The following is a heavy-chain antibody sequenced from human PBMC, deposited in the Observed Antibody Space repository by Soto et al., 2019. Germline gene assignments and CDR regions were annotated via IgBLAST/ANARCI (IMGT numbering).Heavy chain of an antibody. Sequence: GGSLRLSCAASGFTFNNYVMNWVRQAPGKGLEWVSGISGSGGSTYNADSVKGRFTISRDNSKNTLYLQMNSLRAEDTAVYYCCVLRGGMDVWGQGTTVTVSS. J-gene: IGHJ6*02. CDR2: ISGSGGST. D-gene: IGHD3-10*01. CDR3: CVLRGGMDV. CDR1: GFTFNNYV. V-gene: IGHV3-23*01.